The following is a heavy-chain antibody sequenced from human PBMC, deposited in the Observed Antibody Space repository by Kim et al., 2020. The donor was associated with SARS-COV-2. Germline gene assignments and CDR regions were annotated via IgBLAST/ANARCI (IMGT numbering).Heavy chain of an antibody. D-gene: IGHD1-1*01. J-gene: IGHJ4*02. CDR2: INPNSGGT. V-gene: IGHV1-2*02. Sequence: ASVKVSCKASGYTFTGYYMHWVRQAPGQGLEWMGWINPNSGGTNYAQKFQGRVTMTRDTSINTAYMELSRLRSDDTAVYYCARDGSRYNWNDGGYWGQGTLVTVSS. CDR3: ARDGSRYNWNDGGY. CDR1: GYTFTGYY.